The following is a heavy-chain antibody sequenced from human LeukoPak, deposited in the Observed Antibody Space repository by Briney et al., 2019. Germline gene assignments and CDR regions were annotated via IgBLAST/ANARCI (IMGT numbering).Heavy chain of an antibody. Sequence: GGSLRLSCAASGFTFSSYGMHWVRQAPGKGLEWVAVISYDGSNKYYADSVKGRFTISRDNSKNTLYLQMNSLRAEDTAVYYCAKGSWFGELGLNYYYGMDVWGQGTTVTVSS. D-gene: IGHD3-10*01. CDR3: AKGSWFGELGLNYYYGMDV. CDR1: GFTFSSYG. V-gene: IGHV3-30*18. CDR2: ISYDGSNK. J-gene: IGHJ6*02.